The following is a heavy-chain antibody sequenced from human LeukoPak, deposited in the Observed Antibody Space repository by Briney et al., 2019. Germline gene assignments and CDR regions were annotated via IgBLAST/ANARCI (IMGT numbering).Heavy chain of an antibody. D-gene: IGHD3-16*01. CDR3: ARHDNDDDFDY. Sequence: EASVTVSCKASGYTFTRYAINWLRQAPGQGLEWMGWINMYTANPAYAQGFTERFVFSLDTSVTTAYLQISNLKTEDTAVYYCARHDNDDDFDYWGQGTLVTVSS. J-gene: IGHJ4*02. CDR2: INMYTANP. CDR1: GYTFTRYA. V-gene: IGHV7-4-1*02.